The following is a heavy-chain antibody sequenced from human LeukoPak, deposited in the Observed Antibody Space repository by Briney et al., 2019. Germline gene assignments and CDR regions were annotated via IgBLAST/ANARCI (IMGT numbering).Heavy chain of an antibody. CDR3: ARTTTYYYDSSGYYYFDY. V-gene: IGHV4-39*07. Sequence: SETLSLTCTVSGGSISSDSYYWGWIRQSPGRGLEWIGNIFHSGATYYNPSLRSRVTISVDTSKNQFSLKLSSVTAADTAVYYCARTTTYYYDSSGYYYFDYWGQGTLVTVSS. CDR1: GGSISSDSYY. D-gene: IGHD3-22*01. J-gene: IGHJ4*02. CDR2: IFHSGAT.